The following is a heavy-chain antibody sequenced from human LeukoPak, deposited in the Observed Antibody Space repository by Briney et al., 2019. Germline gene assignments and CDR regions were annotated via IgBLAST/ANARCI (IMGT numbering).Heavy chain of an antibody. CDR3: AKGAYGSGSYYVYYYGMDV. V-gene: IGHV3-23*01. Sequence: PGGSLRLSCAASGFTFSSYAMSWVRQAPGKGLEWVSAISGSGGSTYYADSVKGRFTISRDNSKNTLYLQMNSLRAEDTAVYYCAKGAYGSGSYYVYYYGMDVWGQGTTVTVSS. CDR2: ISGSGGST. CDR1: GFTFSSYA. D-gene: IGHD3-10*01. J-gene: IGHJ6*02.